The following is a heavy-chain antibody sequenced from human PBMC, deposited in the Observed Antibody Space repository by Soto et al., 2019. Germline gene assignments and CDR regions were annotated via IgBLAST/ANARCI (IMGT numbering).Heavy chain of an antibody. CDR1: GASISGFY. Sequence: QVQLQESGPGLVKPSETLSLTCTVSGASISGFYWSWIRKSAGKGLEWTGRIYATGTTDYNPSLKSRVMMSVDTSKKQFYLKLRSVTAADTAVYYCVRDGTKTLGDWFDPWGQGISVTVSS. V-gene: IGHV4-4*07. CDR2: IYATGTT. CDR3: VRDGTKTLGDWFDP. D-gene: IGHD1-1*01. J-gene: IGHJ5*02.